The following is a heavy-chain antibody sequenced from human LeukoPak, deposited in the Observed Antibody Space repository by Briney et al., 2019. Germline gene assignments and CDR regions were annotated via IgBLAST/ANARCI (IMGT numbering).Heavy chain of an antibody. CDR2: IIPIFGTA. CDR3: ARDPFYCGGDCYSREDAFDI. CDR1: GGTFSSYA. Sequence: ASVKVSCKASGGTFSSYAISWVRQAPGQWLEWMGGIIPIFGTANYAQKFQGRVTITADESTSTAYMELSSLRSEDTAVYYCARDPFYCGGDCYSREDAFDIWGQGTMVTVSS. V-gene: IGHV1-69*13. D-gene: IGHD2-21*02. J-gene: IGHJ3*02.